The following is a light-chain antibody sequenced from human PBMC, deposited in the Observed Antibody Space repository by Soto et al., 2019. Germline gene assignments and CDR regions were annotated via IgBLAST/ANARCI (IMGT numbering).Light chain of an antibody. J-gene: IGLJ3*02. Sequence: QSALTQPASVSASPGQSITISCTGTSSDVGGYKFVSWYQHHPGKAPKLMIYEVNNRPSGVPDRFSGSKSGNTASLTVSGLQADDEAVYYCSSTAGNNNLVFGGGTKLTVL. CDR2: EVN. CDR3: SSTAGNNNLV. V-gene: IGLV2-8*01. CDR1: SSDVGGYKF.